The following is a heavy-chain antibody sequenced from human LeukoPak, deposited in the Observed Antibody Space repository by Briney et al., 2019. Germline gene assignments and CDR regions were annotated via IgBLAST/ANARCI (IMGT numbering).Heavy chain of an antibody. CDR2: ISGSGGST. CDR3: AKTYYYDSSGYRGGFDY. Sequence: GGSLRLSCAASGFTFSNAWMSWVRQAPGKGLEWVSAISGSGGSTYYADSVKGRFTISRDNSKNTLYLQMNSLRAEDTAVYYCAKTYYYDSSGYRGGFDYWGQGTLVTVSS. D-gene: IGHD3-22*01. CDR1: GFTFSNAW. J-gene: IGHJ4*02. V-gene: IGHV3-23*01.